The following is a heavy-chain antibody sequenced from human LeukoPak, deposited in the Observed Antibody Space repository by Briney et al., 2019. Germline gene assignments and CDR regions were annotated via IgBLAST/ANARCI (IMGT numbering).Heavy chain of an antibody. CDR3: ARDAFRMMTPYYYYGMDV. J-gene: IGHJ6*02. Sequence: GASVKVSCEASGYTFTSYGISWVRQAPGQGLEWMGWISAYNGNTNYAQKLQGRVTMTTDTSTSTAYMELRSLRSDDTAVYYCARDAFRMMTPYYYYGMDVWGQGTTVTVSS. D-gene: IGHD3-3*02. CDR1: GYTFTSYG. V-gene: IGHV1-18*01. CDR2: ISAYNGNT.